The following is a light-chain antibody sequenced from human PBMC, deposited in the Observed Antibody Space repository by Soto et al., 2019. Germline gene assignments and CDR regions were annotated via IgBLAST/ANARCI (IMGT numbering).Light chain of an antibody. Sequence: QSVLTQPASVSGSPGQSITISCTGTSSDIGAYNYVSWYQQHPGTAPKLIIYEVSDRPSGVSHRFSGSKSGNTASLTISGLQAEDEADYYCTSYTSSNTWVFGGGTKVTVL. J-gene: IGLJ3*02. V-gene: IGLV2-14*01. CDR3: TSYTSSNTWV. CDR1: SSDIGAYNY. CDR2: EVS.